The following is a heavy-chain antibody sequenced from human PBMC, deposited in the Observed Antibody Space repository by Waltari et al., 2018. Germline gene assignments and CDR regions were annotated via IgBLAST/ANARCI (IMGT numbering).Heavy chain of an antibody. V-gene: IGHV1-69-2*01. J-gene: IGHJ4*02. D-gene: IGHD2-15*01. CDR3: ATDLGRYCSGGSCSDTMIDY. CDR2: VDPEDGET. Sequence: EVQLVQSGAEVKKPGATVKISCKGSGYTFTDYYMHWVHPAHGNGLEWMGLVDPEDGETIYAEKFQGRVTITADTSTDTAYMELSSLRSEDTAVYYCATDLGRYCSGGSCSDTMIDYWGQGTLVTVSS. CDR1: GYTFTDYY.